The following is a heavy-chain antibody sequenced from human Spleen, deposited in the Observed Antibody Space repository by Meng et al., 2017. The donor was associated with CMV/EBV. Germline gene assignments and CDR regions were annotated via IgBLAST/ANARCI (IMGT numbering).Heavy chain of an antibody. D-gene: IGHD3-22*01. CDR1: GFTFSSYS. V-gene: IGHV3-21*04. J-gene: IGHJ4*02. Sequence: GESLKISCAASGFTFSSYSMNWVRQAPGKGLEWVSSITGSSSYIYYADSVKGRFTISRDNAKNALYLQMNSLRAEDTAVYYCAKGGGPYYYDSSGYYYFDYWGQGTLVTVSS. CDR3: AKGGGPYYYDSSGYYYFDY. CDR2: ITGSSSYI.